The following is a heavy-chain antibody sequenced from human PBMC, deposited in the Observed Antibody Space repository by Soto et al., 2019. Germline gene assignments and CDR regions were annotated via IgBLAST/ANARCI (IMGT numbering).Heavy chain of an antibody. V-gene: IGHV3-21*01. CDR3: AVLIVLVPAAKSDYYYGMDV. J-gene: IGHJ6*02. Sequence: GGSLRLSCAASGFTFSSYSMNWVRQAPGKGLEWVSSISSSSSYIYYADSVKGRFTISRDNAKNSLCLQMNSLRAEDTAVYYCAVLIVLVPAAKSDYYYGMDVWGQGTTVTVSS. CDR2: ISSSSSYI. D-gene: IGHD2-2*01. CDR1: GFTFSSYS.